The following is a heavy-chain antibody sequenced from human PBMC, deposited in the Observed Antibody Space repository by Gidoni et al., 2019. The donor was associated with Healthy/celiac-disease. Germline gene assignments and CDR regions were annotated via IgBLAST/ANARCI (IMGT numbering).Heavy chain of an antibody. V-gene: IGHV3-53*01. CDR3: ARDLILDY. D-gene: IGHD3-16*01. CDR1: GVTVSSNY. J-gene: IGHJ4*02. Sequence: EVQLVHFGGGLMQPGGSLRRPCAASGVTVSSNYMSWVSQAPGKGLEWVSVIYSGGSTYYSDSVKGQFPISRDNSKNTLYLRMNSRRAEDTAVYYCARDLILDYWGQGTLVTVSS. CDR2: IYSGGST.